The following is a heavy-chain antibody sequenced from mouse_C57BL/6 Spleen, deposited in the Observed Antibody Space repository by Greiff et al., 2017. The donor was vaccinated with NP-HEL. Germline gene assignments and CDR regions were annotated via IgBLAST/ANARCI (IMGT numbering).Heavy chain of an antibody. CDR3: ARDADYGGYFDV. Sequence: DVMLVESGGGLVQSGRSLRLSCATSGFTFSDFYMEWVRQAPGKGLEWIAASRNKANDYTTEYSASVKGRFIVSRDTSQSILYLQMNALRAEDTAIYYCARDADYGGYFDVWGTGTTVTVSS. J-gene: IGHJ1*03. CDR2: SRNKANDYTT. V-gene: IGHV7-1*01. D-gene: IGHD1-1*01. CDR1: GFTFSDFY.